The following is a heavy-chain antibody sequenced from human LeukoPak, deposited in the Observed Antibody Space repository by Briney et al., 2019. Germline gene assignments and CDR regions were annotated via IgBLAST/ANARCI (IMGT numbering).Heavy chain of an antibody. CDR2: INHSGST. D-gene: IGHD4-17*01. CDR1: GGSFSGYY. V-gene: IGHV4-34*01. Sequence: PSETLSLTCAVYGGSFSGYYWSWIRQPPGKGLEWIGEINHSGSTNYNPSLKSRVTISVDTSKNQFSLKLSSVTAADTAVYYCARHPLRPRYYFDYWRQGTLVTVSS. J-gene: IGHJ4*02. CDR3: ARHPLRPRYYFDY.